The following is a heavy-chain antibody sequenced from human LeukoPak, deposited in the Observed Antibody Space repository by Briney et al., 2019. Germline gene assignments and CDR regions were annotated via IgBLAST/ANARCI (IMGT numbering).Heavy chain of an antibody. V-gene: IGHV4-4*02. CDR3: AREDYCGGGSCYSGYFQH. J-gene: IGHJ1*01. D-gene: IGHD2-15*01. Sequence: PSGTLSLTCAVSGGSISSSNWWSWVRQPPGKGLEWIGEIYHSGSTNYNPSLKSRVTISVDKSKNQFSLRLSSVTAADTAVYYCAREDYCGGGSCYSGYFQHWGQGTLVTVST. CDR1: GGSISSSNW. CDR2: IYHSGST.